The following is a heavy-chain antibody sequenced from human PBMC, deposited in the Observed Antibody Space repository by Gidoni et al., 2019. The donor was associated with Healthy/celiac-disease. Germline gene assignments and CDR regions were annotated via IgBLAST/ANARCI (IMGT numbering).Heavy chain of an antibody. CDR3: TTGLTRIAAAGTAHYFDY. D-gene: IGHD6-13*01. J-gene: IGHJ4*02. V-gene: IGHV3-15*01. Sequence: EVQLVESGGGLVKPGGSLRLSCAASGFTFSTAWMSWVRQAPGKGLEWVGRIKSKTDGGTTDYAAPVKGRFTISRDDSKNTLYLQMNSLKTEDTAVYYCTTGLTRIAAAGTAHYFDYWGQGTLVTVSS. CDR1: GFTFSTAW. CDR2: IKSKTDGGTT.